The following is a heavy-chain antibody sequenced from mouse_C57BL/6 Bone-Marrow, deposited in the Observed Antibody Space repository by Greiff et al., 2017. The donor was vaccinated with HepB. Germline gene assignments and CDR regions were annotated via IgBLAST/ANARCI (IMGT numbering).Heavy chain of an antibody. J-gene: IGHJ2*01. CDR3: AKKGSYSDYDGYYFDY. CDR1: GYAFSSYW. CDR2: IYPGDGDT. V-gene: IGHV1-80*01. Sequence: VQLQQSGAELVKPGASVKISCKASGYAFSSYWMNWVKQRPGKGLEWIGQIYPGDGDTNYNGKFKGKATLTADKSSSTAYMQLSSLTSEDSAVYFCAKKGSYSDYDGYYFDYWGQGTTLTVSS. D-gene: IGHD2-4*01.